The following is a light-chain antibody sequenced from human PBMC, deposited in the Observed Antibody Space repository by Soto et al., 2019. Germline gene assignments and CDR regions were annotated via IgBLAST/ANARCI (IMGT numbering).Light chain of an antibody. J-gene: IGKJ2*01. Sequence: DIQMTQSPSTLSASVGDRVTITCRASQSISSWLAWYQQKPGKAPKLLIYDASSLESGVPSRFSGSGSGTEFTLTISGLQPDDFASYYCQQYHTYYTFGQGTRVESK. CDR1: QSISSW. V-gene: IGKV1-5*01. CDR2: DAS. CDR3: QQYHTYYT.